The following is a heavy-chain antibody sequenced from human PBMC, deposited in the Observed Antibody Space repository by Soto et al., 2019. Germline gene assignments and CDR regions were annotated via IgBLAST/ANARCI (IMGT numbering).Heavy chain of an antibody. CDR3: ARGGLLCYDY. Sequence: QVQLQESGPGLVKPSETLSLTCTVSGGSISGYYWSWIRQPPGKGLEWIAYIYYSGSTNYNPSLKSRVTMSLDTSKNQISLKLSSVTAADTAVYYCARGGLLCYDYWGQGTLVTVSS. J-gene: IGHJ4*02. D-gene: IGHD3-16*01. CDR1: GGSISGYY. CDR2: IYYSGST. V-gene: IGHV4-59*08.